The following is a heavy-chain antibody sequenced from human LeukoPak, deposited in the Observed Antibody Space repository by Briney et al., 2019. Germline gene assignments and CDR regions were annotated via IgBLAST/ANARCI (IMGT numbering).Heavy chain of an antibody. CDR2: INPQSGGR. CDR1: GYTFNGHY. Sequence: ASVKVSCKAPGYTFNGHYIHWVRHPPGQGLEWMGRINPQSGGRGFSQKFQGRVTLTTDTSVNTAYLELSNLRSDDTAVYYCATGYSGYDLKFDPWGQGTLVTVSS. V-gene: IGHV1-2*06. D-gene: IGHD5-12*01. CDR3: ATGYSGYDLKFDP. J-gene: IGHJ5*02.